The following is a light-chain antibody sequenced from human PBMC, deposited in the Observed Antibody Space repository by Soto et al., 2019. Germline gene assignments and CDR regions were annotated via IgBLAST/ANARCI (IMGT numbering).Light chain of an antibody. Sequence: QSVLTQPPSASGSPGQSVTISCSGTSSDVGGYDSVSWYQHRPGKVPKLIIFDVDKWPSGVPDRFSGFKSGNTASLTVSGLRAEDEADYYCSSYAGSNTFVFGTGTKVTVL. CDR1: SSDVGGYDS. V-gene: IGLV2-8*01. CDR3: SSYAGSNTFV. CDR2: DVD. J-gene: IGLJ1*01.